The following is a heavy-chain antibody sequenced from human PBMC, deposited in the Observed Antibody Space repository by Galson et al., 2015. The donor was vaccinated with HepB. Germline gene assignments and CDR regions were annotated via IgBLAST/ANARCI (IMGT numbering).Heavy chain of an antibody. CDR1: GFTVSSNY. Sequence: SLRLSCAASGFTVSSNYMSWVRQAPGKGLEWVSVIYSGGSTYYADSVKGRFTISRDNSKNTLYLQMNSLRAEDTAVYYCARDEGEQQLGYFDYWGQGTLVTVSS. CDR3: ARDEGEQQLGYFDY. D-gene: IGHD6-13*01. CDR2: IYSGGST. J-gene: IGHJ4*02. V-gene: IGHV3-66*01.